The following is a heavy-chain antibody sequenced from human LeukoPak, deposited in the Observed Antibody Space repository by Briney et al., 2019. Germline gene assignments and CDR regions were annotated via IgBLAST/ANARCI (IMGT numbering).Heavy chain of an antibody. CDR1: GFTVSSNY. CDR3: ATYYYDSSGYAWAFDV. Sequence: PGGSLRLSCAASGFTVSSNYMSWVRQAPGKGLEWVSVIYSGGSTYYADSVKGRFTISRHNSKNTLYLQMNSLRAEDTAVYYCATYYYDSSGYAWAFDVWGQGTMVTVS. CDR2: IYSGGST. J-gene: IGHJ3*01. V-gene: IGHV3-53*04. D-gene: IGHD3-22*01.